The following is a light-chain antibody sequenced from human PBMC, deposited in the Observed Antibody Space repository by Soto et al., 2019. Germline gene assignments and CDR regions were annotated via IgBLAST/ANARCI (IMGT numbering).Light chain of an antibody. CDR3: QQYNTWPLT. Sequence: EIVMTQSPATLSVSPGERATLSCRASQSVSSNLAWYQQKPGQAPRLLILGASTRATAIPARISGSGSVTEFTLTISSLQSEDFALYDCQQYNTWPLTFGGGTKVEIK. J-gene: IGKJ4*01. CDR1: QSVSSN. CDR2: GAS. V-gene: IGKV3-15*01.